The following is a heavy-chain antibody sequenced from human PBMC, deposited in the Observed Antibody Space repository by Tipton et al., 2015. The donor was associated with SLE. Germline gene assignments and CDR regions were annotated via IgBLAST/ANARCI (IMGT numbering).Heavy chain of an antibody. J-gene: IGHJ4*02. CDR2: ISTKNGDT. CDR3: ARECSGTGCLDY. Sequence: QLVQSGAEVMKPGASVKVSCKASGYTFTNFDISWVRQAPGQGLEWMGWISTKNGDTKYAQRFQGRVSMTTDTSTSTTYMALRSLRSDDTAIYYCARECSGTGCLDYWGQGTLVTVSS. D-gene: IGHD3-10*02. V-gene: IGHV1-18*01. CDR1: GYTFTNFD.